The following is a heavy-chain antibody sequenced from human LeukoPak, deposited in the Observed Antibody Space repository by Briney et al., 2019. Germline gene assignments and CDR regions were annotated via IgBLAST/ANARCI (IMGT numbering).Heavy chain of an antibody. V-gene: IGHV1-8*02. CDR1: GGTVSNFV. D-gene: IGHD2-15*01. J-gene: IGHJ5*02. Sequence: ASVKVSCKASGGTVSNFVISWVRQATGQGLEWMGWMNPNSGNTGYAQKFQGRVTMTSNTSIGTAYMELSSLRFEDTVVYYCAGDTRILGFDPWGQGTLVTVSS. CDR2: MNPNSGNT. CDR3: AGDTRILGFDP.